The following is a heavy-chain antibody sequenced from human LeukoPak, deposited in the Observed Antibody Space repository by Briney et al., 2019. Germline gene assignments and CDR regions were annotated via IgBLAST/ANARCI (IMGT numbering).Heavy chain of an antibody. D-gene: IGHD1-26*01. V-gene: IGHV1-46*01. J-gene: IGHJ4*02. CDR2: INPSGGGT. CDR1: GYTFTSYY. CDR3: ARVDPASIVGAGWYFDY. Sequence: ASVKVSCKASGYTFTSYYMHWVRQAPGQGLEWMGIINPSGGGTSYAQKFQGRVTMTRDTSTNTVYMELNNLRSEDTAVYYCARVDPASIVGAGWYFDYWGQGTLVTVSS.